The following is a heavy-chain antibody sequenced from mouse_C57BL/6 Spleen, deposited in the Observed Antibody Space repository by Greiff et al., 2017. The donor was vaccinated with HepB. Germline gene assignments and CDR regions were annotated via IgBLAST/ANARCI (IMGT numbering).Heavy chain of an antibody. CDR2: INPNNGGT. D-gene: IGHD2-3*01. CDR1: GYTFTDYY. V-gene: IGHV1-26*01. CDR3: ARYGYYFWYFDV. Sequence: VQLQQSGPELVKPGASVKISCKASGYTFTDYYMNWVKQSHGKSLEWIGDINPNNGGTSYNQKFKGKATLTVDKSSSTAYMELRSLTSEDSAVYYCARYGYYFWYFDVWGTGTTVTVSS. J-gene: IGHJ1*03.